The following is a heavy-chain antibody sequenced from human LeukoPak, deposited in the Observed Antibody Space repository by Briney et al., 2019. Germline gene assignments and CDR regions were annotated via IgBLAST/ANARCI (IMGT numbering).Heavy chain of an antibody. J-gene: IGHJ4*02. D-gene: IGHD4-11*01. Sequence: SETLSLTCTVSGYSISSGYYWGWIRQPPGKGLEWIGSIYHSGSTYYNPSLKSRVTISVDTSKNQFSLKLSSVTAADTAVYYCARDQGNYPYWGQGTLVTVSS. CDR3: ARDQGNYPY. CDR2: IYHSGST. V-gene: IGHV4-38-2*02. CDR1: GYSISSGYY.